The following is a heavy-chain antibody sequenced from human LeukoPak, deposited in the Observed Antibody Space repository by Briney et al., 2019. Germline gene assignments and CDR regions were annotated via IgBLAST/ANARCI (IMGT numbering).Heavy chain of an antibody. CDR2: IYYSGST. V-gene: IGHV4-30-4*01. D-gene: IGHD3-3*01. Sequence: SETLSLTCTVSGGSISSGDYYWSWIRQPPGKGLEWIGYIYYSGSTYYNPSLESRVTISVDTSKNQFSLKLSSVTAADTAVYYCASGFGVVTPFDPWGQGTLVTVSS. J-gene: IGHJ5*02. CDR3: ASGFGVVTPFDP. CDR1: GGSISSGDYY.